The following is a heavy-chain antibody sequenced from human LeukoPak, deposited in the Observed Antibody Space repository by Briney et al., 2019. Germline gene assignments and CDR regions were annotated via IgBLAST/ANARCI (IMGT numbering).Heavy chain of an antibody. D-gene: IGHD3-10*01. J-gene: IGHJ5*02. CDR1: GFTFSSYW. CDR3: ARPSITTVRGRVNWFDP. V-gene: IGHV3-74*01. Sequence: SGGSLRLSCAASGFTFSSYWMHWVRQAPGKGLVWVSRINSDGSSTSYADSVKGRFTISRDNAKNTLYLQMNSLRAEDTAVYYCARPSITTVRGRVNWFDPWGQGTLVTVSS. CDR2: INSDGSST.